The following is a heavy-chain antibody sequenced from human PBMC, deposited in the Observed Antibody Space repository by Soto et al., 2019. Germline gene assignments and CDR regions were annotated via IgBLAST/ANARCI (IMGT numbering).Heavy chain of an antibody. Sequence: PAGPRSATGSDSSGTNRSDRRSWIRENPGKGLEWIGYIYYSGSTNYNPSLKSRVTISVDTSKNQFSLKLSSVTAADTAVYYCVRIMVRGVILGRYYYMDFWVNGSTVTVYS. CDR3: VRIMVRGVILGRYYYMDF. CDR1: SGTNRSDR. CDR2: IYYSGST. V-gene: IGHV4-59*08. D-gene: IGHD3-10*01. J-gene: IGHJ6*03.